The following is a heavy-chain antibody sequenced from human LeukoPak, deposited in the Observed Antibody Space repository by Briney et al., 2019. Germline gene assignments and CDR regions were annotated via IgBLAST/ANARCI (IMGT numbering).Heavy chain of an antibody. J-gene: IGHJ5*02. Sequence: PGGSLRLSCAASGFTFSSYGMSWVRQAPGKGLEWVSAISGSGGSTYYADSVKGRFTISRDNSKNTLYLQMNSLRAEDTAVYYCARDLPYGSGLNWFDPWGQGTLVTVSS. CDR3: ARDLPYGSGLNWFDP. CDR1: GFTFSSYG. V-gene: IGHV3-23*01. CDR2: ISGSGGST. D-gene: IGHD3-10*01.